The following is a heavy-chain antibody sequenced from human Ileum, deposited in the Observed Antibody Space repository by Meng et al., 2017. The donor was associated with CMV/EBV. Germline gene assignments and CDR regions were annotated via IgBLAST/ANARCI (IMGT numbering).Heavy chain of an antibody. CDR2: IYGDGRYK. CDR3: ATSKDSPGND. V-gene: IGHV3-7*01. CDR1: GFTFSASW. J-gene: IGHJ4*02. D-gene: IGHD5-18*01. Sequence: GGSLRLSCAASGFTFSASWMSWVRQAPGKGLEWLANIYGDGRYKYYVDSVKGRFTISRDNARQSLYLQMNSLRPEDTAVYYCATSKDSPGNDWGQGTLVTVS.